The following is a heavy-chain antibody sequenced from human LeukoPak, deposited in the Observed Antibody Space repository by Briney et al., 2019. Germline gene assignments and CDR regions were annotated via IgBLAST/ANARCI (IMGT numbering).Heavy chain of an antibody. CDR2: ISWNSGGI. CDR1: GFTFDDYA. CDR3: AKDMSYGSVSGGPFDP. J-gene: IGHJ5*02. D-gene: IGHD3-10*01. Sequence: GGSLRLSCAASGFTFDDYAMHWVRQAPGKGLEWVSGISWNSGGIGYADSVKGRFTITRDNAKNSLYLQMNSLRAEDTALYYCAKDMSYGSVSGGPFDPWGQGTLVTVSS. V-gene: IGHV3-9*01.